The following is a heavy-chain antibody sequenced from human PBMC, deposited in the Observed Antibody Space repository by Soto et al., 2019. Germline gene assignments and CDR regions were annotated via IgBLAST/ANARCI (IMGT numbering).Heavy chain of an antibody. CDR1: GFHLSDYP. CDR2: ISSDGSKK. V-gene: IGHV3-30-3*01. Sequence: QVQLVESGGGVVQPGGSLRLSCAAPGFHLSDYPMNWVRQAPGKGLEWVALISSDGSKKYYAASVRGRFTSSRDNSKNTLYLQMVSLTTDDTSVYDCARDSPVLSWYFDLWGRGTLVTVS. J-gene: IGHJ2*01. CDR3: ARDSPVLSWYFDL.